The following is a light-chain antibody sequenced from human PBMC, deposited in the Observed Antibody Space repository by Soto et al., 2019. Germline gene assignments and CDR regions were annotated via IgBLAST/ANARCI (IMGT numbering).Light chain of an antibody. V-gene: IGKV1-5*03. Sequence: DIQMTQSPSTLSASVGDTVTITCRASQSIGSSLAWYQQKPGEAPNLLIYKASTLESGVPSRFSGSESETEFTLTISSVQPDDFATYYCQQYYNFWTFGQGTKVEIK. J-gene: IGKJ1*01. CDR1: QSIGSS. CDR3: QQYYNFWT. CDR2: KAS.